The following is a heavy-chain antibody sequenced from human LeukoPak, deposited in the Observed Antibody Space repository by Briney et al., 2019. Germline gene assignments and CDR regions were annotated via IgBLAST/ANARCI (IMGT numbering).Heavy chain of an antibody. CDR2: ISCSGSTI. J-gene: IGHJ6*03. V-gene: IGHV3-11*01. D-gene: IGHD6-6*01. Sequence: GGSLRLSCAASGFTFSDYYLSWIRQAPGKGLEWVAYISCSGSTIYYADSVNGRFTISRDNAKNSLYLQMNSLRAEDTAVYYCAREGIAARLIRYYYMDVWGKGTTVTVSS. CDR1: GFTFSDYY. CDR3: AREGIAARLIRYYYMDV.